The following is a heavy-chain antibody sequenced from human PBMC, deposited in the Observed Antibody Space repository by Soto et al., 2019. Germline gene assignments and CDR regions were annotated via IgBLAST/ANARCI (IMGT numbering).Heavy chain of an antibody. CDR2: IKSKTDGGTT. Sequence: GGSLRLSCAASCFTFSNALMKLVPPAPGKGLEWVGRIKSKTDGGTTDYAAPVKGRFTISRDDSKNTLYLQMNSLRAEDTAVYYCAQSNSSGWTNWLDPWGQGTLVTVSS. CDR1: CFTFSNAL. V-gene: IGHV3-15*07. D-gene: IGHD6-19*01. J-gene: IGHJ5*02. CDR3: AQSNSSGWTNWLDP.